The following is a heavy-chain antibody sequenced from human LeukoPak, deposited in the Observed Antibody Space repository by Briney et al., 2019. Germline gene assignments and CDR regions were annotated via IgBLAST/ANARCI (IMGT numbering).Heavy chain of an antibody. CDR1: GFTFSSYW. CDR2: IKQDGSEK. Sequence: GGSLRLSYAASGFTFSSYWMSWVRQAPGKGLEWVANIKQDGSEKYYVDSVKGRFTISRDKAKNSLYLQMNSLRAEDTAVYYCARGSFGVVIRYYYYYYYMDVWGKGTTVTVSS. D-gene: IGHD3-3*01. J-gene: IGHJ6*03. V-gene: IGHV3-7*01. CDR3: ARGSFGVVIRYYYYYYYMDV.